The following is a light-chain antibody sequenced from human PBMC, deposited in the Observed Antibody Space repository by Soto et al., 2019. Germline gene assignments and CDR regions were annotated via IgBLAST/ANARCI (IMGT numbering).Light chain of an antibody. Sequence: DIQMTQSPSSLSASVGDTVTITCRASQSFSVHLNWYQQKPGKVPKLLIYAASNLHSGVPSRFSGSGSETDFALTISSLQPEDFATYYCQQSYITPYTFGQGTRLEIK. CDR3: QQSYITPYT. CDR2: AAS. V-gene: IGKV1-39*01. CDR1: QSFSVH. J-gene: IGKJ2*01.